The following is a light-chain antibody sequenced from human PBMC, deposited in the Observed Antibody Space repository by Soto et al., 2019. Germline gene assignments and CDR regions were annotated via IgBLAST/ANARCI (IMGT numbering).Light chain of an antibody. V-gene: IGKV3-20*01. Sequence: EIVLTQSPGTLSLSPGERASLSCMASQSVSSSYLAWYQRKPGQAPRLLIYGASSRATGIPDRFSGGGSGTDFTLTISRLEPEHFAVYYCQQYHNSPPTFGQGTKVDIK. CDR2: GAS. J-gene: IGKJ1*01. CDR1: QSVSSSY. CDR3: QQYHNSPPT.